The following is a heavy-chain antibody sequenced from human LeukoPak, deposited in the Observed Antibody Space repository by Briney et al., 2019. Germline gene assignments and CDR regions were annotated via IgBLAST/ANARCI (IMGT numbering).Heavy chain of an antibody. V-gene: IGHV3-7*03. CDR1: GFTFSSYW. J-gene: IGHJ4*02. Sequence: GGSLRLSCAASGFTFSSYWMSWVRQAPGNGLEWVANIKQDGSERYYVDSVKGRFTISRDNAKNSLYLQMNSLRAEDTALYYCARDLHFIAARPGYFDYWGQGTLVTVSS. CDR3: ARDLHFIAARPGYFDY. CDR2: IKQDGSER. D-gene: IGHD6-6*01.